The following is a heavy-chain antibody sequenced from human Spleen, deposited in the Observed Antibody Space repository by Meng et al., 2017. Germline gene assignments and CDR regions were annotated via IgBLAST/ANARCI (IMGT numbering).Heavy chain of an antibody. D-gene: IGHD4-11*01. J-gene: IGHJ4*02. CDR1: GGSFSDYY. CDR3: ARGPTTMAHDFDY. V-gene: IGHV4-34*01. Sequence: SETLSLTCVVSGGSFSDYYWSWIRQPPGKGLEWIGEINHSGSTNYNPSLESRATISVDTSQNNLSLKLSSVTATDSAVYYCARGPTTMAHDFDYWGQGTLVTGLL. CDR2: INHSGST.